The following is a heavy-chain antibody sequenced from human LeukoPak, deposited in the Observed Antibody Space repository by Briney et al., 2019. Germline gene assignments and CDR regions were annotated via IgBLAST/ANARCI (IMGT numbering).Heavy chain of an antibody. V-gene: IGHV4-4*02. D-gene: IGHD6-19*01. CDR3: ARSTLAVAMIFDY. J-gene: IGHJ4*02. CDR2: IYHSGST. Sequence: SEILSLTCAVSGGSISSSNWWSWVRQPPGKGLEWIGEIYHSGSTNYNPSLKSRVTISVDKSKNQFSLKLSSVTAADTAVYYCARSTLAVAMIFDYWGQGTLVTVSS. CDR1: GGSISSSNW.